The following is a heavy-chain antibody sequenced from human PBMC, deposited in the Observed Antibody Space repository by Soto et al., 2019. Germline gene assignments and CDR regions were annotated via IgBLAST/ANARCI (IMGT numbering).Heavy chain of an antibody. V-gene: IGHV1-3*01. CDR2: INDGNGNT. D-gene: IGHD2-2*01. CDR3: ARNIRDCSSTSCYLPYYYYYYGMDV. J-gene: IGHJ6*02. Sequence: GASVKVSCKDSGDAFSNDAVRWVRQGAIQGLSRVGWINDGNGNTKYSQKFQGRVTMTRDTSTSTVYMELSSLRSEDTAVYYCARNIRDCSSTSCYLPYYYYYYGMDVWGQGTTVTASS. CDR1: GDAFSNDA.